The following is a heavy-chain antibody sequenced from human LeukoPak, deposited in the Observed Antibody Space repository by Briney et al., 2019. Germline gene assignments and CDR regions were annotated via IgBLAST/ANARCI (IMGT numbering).Heavy chain of an antibody. Sequence: GSLRLSCAASGFTFSSYSMNWVRRAPGKGLEWVSYISSSSSTIYYADSVKGRFTISRDNAKNSLYLQMNSLRAEDTAVYYCARVYGGNFYYWGQGTLVTVSS. CDR2: ISSSSSTI. V-gene: IGHV3-48*01. CDR1: GFTFSSYS. J-gene: IGHJ4*02. D-gene: IGHD4-23*01. CDR3: ARVYGGNFYY.